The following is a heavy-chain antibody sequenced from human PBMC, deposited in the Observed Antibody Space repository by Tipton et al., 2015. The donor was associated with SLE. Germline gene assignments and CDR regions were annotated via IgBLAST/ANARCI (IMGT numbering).Heavy chain of an antibody. J-gene: IGHJ3*02. D-gene: IGHD3-3*01. CDR3: ARGGSKHYDLWGRQMGPHAFDI. CDR1: GGSFSGDF. Sequence: TLSLTCAVYGGSFSGDFWSWIRQLPDKGLEWIGEINHSGTTNCNPSLKSRVTISVDTSKNQFSLKLSSVTAADTAVYYCARGGSKHYDLWGRQMGPHAFDIWGQETKVTVSS. CDR2: INHSGTT. V-gene: IGHV4-34*01.